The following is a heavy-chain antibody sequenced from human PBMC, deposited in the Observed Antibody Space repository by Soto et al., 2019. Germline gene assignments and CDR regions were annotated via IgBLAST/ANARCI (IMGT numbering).Heavy chain of an antibody. J-gene: IGHJ6*02. V-gene: IGHV6-1*01. D-gene: IGHD2-15*01. Sequence: SQTLSLTCVISGDSLSSSSVAWNWVRQSPSRGLEWLGRIYYRSRWYSDFAVSVRGRIVINADTSKNQFSLQLNSVTPEDTAVYFCARSEEDSDYYYYGLDVWGQGTTVTVSS. CDR1: GDSLSSSSVA. CDR2: IYYRSRWYS. CDR3: ARSEEDSDYYYYGLDV.